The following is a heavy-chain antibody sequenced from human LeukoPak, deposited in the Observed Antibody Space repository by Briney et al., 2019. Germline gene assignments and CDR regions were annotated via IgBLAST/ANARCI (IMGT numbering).Heavy chain of an antibody. Sequence: TASETLSLTCTVSGGSISSGGYYWSWIRQPPGKGLEWIGYIYHSGSTYYNPSLKSRVTISVDRSKNQFSLKLSSVTAADTAVYYCARSPAAPTDYWGQGTLVTVSS. V-gene: IGHV4-30-2*01. CDR3: ARSPAAPTDY. CDR2: IYHSGST. CDR1: GGSISSGGYY. J-gene: IGHJ4*02. D-gene: IGHD2-2*01.